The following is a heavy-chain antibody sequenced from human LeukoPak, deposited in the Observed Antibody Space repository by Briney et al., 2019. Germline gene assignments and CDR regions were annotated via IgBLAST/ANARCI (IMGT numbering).Heavy chain of an antibody. J-gene: IGHJ4*02. CDR1: GFTFSSYS. CDR2: ISSSSSYI. D-gene: IGHD3-22*01. V-gene: IGHV3-21*01. Sequence: GGSLRLSCAASGFTFSSYSMNWVRQAPGKGLEWVSSISSSSSYIYYADSVKGRFTISRDNAKNSLYLQMNSLRTEDTAVYYCAKEIDNYYDSSGIDYWGQGTLVTVSS. CDR3: AKEIDNYYDSSGIDY.